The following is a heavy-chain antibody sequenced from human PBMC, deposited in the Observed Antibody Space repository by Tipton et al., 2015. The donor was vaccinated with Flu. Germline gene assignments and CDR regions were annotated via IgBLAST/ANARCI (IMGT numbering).Heavy chain of an antibody. CDR3: ARFWDVSDGFDI. V-gene: IGHV4-61*02. CDR1: GGSVNIANYY. J-gene: IGHJ3*02. CDR2: VYPSGST. Sequence: LRLSCTVSGGSVNIANYYWTWIRQPAGKGLEWIGRVYPSGSTTYNPSLKSRVTLSIDTPSSRFSLKLTSVTAADTAVYYCARFWDVSDGFDIWGRGTLVTVSS. D-gene: IGHD3-16*01.